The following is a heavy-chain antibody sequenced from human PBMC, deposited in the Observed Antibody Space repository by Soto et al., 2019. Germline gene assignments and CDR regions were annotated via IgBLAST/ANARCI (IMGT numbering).Heavy chain of an antibody. CDR2: FIPVYRTL. CDR3: SSSGIGIRYFTVDS. CDR1: GGSFGNTA. Sequence: GSSVKVSCKASGGSFGNTALHWLGQTPARGLEWLGGFIPVYRTLNYAQKFQGRVTITADESTGTAYMTLSSLASDDTAVHYCSSSGIGIRYFTVDSCGQGSRVTGSS. D-gene: IGHD2-8*02. V-gene: IGHV1-69*13. J-gene: IGHJ4*02.